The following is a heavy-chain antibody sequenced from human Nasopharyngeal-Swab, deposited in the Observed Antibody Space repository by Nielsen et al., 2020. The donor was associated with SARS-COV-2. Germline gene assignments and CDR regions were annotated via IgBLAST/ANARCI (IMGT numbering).Heavy chain of an antibody. V-gene: IGHV3-11*05. Sequence: GASLQISCAASGFTFSDYYMIWIRQAPVRGLEWVSYISSSSSYPNYADSVKGRFTISRDNAKNSLYLQMNSLRAEDTAVYYCARERGLRFLEWLSLWDGMDVWGQGTTVTVSS. D-gene: IGHD3-3*01. CDR1: GFTFSDYY. J-gene: IGHJ6*02. CDR3: ARERGLRFLEWLSLWDGMDV. CDR2: ISSSSSYP.